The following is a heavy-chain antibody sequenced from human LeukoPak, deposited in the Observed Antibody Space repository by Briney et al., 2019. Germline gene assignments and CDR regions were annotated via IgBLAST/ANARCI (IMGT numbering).Heavy chain of an antibody. J-gene: IGHJ3*02. CDR2: IKQDGSNR. CDR3: ARVRGYSYGPTGVAAADAFYI. D-gene: IGHD5-18*01. V-gene: IGHV3-7*01. Sequence: GGSLRLSCAASGFTFSSYYMSWVCQAPGKGLEWVAHIKQDGSNRLYADSVKGGVTISREKVKNTLYLQMNSLRAEDTAVFYCARVRGYSYGPTGVAAADAFYIWGQGTMFTVSS. CDR1: GFTFSSYY.